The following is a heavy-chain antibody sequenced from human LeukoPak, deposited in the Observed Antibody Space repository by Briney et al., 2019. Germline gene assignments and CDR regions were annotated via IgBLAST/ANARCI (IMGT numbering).Heavy chain of an antibody. V-gene: IGHV1-2*02. Sequence: ASVKVSCKASGYTFTGQYMHWVRQAPGQGLEWMGWINPNTGGTNYAQKLQGRVTITADESTSTAYMELSSLRSEDTAVYYGAREGLWSGYNYYYYMDVWGKGTTVTVSS. CDR2: INPNTGGT. CDR1: GYTFTGQY. J-gene: IGHJ6*03. CDR3: AREGLWSGYNYYYYMDV. D-gene: IGHD3-3*01.